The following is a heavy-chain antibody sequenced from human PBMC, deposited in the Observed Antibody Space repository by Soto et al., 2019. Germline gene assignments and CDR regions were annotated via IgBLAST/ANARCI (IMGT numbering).Heavy chain of an antibody. CDR1: GGSISSRSYY. CDR3: AADTVTLYYYYYGMDV. Sequence: SETLSLTCTVSGGSISSRSYYWGWIRQPPGKGLEWIGSMYYSGSTYYNPSLKSRVTISVDTSKNQFSLKLSSVTAADTAVYYCAADTVTLYYYYYGMDVWGQGTTVTISS. D-gene: IGHD4-17*01. J-gene: IGHJ6*02. CDR2: MYYSGST. V-gene: IGHV4-39*01.